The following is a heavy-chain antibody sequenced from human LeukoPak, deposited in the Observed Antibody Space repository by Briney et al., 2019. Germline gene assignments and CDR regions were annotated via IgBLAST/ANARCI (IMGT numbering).Heavy chain of an antibody. CDR2: MNPNSGNT. CDR3: ARGRPHCSGGSCYISGFDY. Sequence: ASVKVSCKASGYTFTSYDINWVRQATGQGLEWMGWMNPNSGNTGYAQKFQGRVTMTRNTSISTAYVELSSLRSEDTAVYYCARGRPHCSGGSCYISGFDYWGQGTLVTVSS. CDR1: GYTFTSYD. J-gene: IGHJ4*02. V-gene: IGHV1-8*01. D-gene: IGHD2-15*01.